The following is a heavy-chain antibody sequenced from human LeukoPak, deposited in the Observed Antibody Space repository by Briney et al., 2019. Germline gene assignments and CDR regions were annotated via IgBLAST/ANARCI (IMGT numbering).Heavy chain of an antibody. V-gene: IGHV1-2*04. CDR2: INPNSGAT. Sequence: ASVKVSCKASGYTFTGYYMHWVRQAPGQGLEWMGWINPNSGATNYAQKFQGWVTMTRDTSISTAYMELSRLRSDDTAVYYCTRDPRGAATPYYSGLDVWGQGTTVTVSS. CDR1: GYTFTGYY. CDR3: TRDPRGAATPYYSGLDV. J-gene: IGHJ6*02. D-gene: IGHD2-15*01.